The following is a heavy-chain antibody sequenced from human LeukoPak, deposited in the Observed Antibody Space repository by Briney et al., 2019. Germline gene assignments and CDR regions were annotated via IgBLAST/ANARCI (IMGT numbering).Heavy chain of an antibody. CDR2: FDPEDGET. Sequence: ASVKVSCKASGYTFTGYYMHWVRQAPGKGLEWMGGFDPEDGETIYAQKFQGRVTMAEDTSTDTAYMELNSLRSEDTAVYYCATLGWGGYDGDFDYWGQGTLVTVSS. D-gene: IGHD5-12*01. J-gene: IGHJ4*02. CDR3: ATLGWGGYDGDFDY. CDR1: GYTFTGYY. V-gene: IGHV1-24*01.